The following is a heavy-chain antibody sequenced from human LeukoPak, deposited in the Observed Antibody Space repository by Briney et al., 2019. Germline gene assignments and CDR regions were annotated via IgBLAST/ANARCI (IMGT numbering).Heavy chain of an antibody. CDR3: AREMATITVLFDY. D-gene: IGHD5-24*01. CDR1: GGTFSSYA. V-gene: IGHV1-69*05. CDR2: IIPIFGAA. Sequence: SVKVSCKASGGTFSSYAISWVRQAPGQGLEWMGRIIPIFGAANYAQKFQGRVTITTDESTSTAYMELSSLRSEDTAVYYCAREMATITVLFDYWGQGTLVTVSS. J-gene: IGHJ4*02.